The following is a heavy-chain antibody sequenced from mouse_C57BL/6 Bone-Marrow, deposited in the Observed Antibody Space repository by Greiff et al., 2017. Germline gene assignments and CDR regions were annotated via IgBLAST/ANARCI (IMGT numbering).Heavy chain of an antibody. CDR2: IWRGGST. Sequence: VKLMESGPGLVQPSQSLSITCTVSGFSLTSYGVHWVRQSPGKGLAWLGVIWRGGSTDYNAAFMSRLSITKDNSKSQVFFKMNSLQADDTAIYYCAKKKDYGSSPYWYFDVWGTGTTVTVSS. D-gene: IGHD1-1*01. V-gene: IGHV2-5*01. J-gene: IGHJ1*03. CDR3: AKKKDYGSSPYWYFDV. CDR1: GFSLTSYG.